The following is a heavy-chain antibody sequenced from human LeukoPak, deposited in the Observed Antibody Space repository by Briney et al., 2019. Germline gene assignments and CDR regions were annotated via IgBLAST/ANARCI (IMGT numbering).Heavy chain of an antibody. J-gene: IGHJ4*02. D-gene: IGHD3-16*01. CDR1: GFSFSTNW. CDR2: IKQDGSEE. CDR3: ARDYD. Sequence: GGSLRLSCAASGFSFSTNWMSWVRQAPGKGLEWVANIKQDGSEEFYMDSVKGRFTISRDNAKNSVYLQMNSLRAEDTAVYYCARDYDWGQGTLVTVSS. V-gene: IGHV3-7*04.